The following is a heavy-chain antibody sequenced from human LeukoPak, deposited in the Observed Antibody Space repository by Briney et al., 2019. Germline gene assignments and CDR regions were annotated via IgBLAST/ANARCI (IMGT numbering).Heavy chain of an antibody. J-gene: IGHJ6*03. V-gene: IGHV4-34*01. Sequence: SETLSLTCGVYGGSFSGYYWSWIRQPPGKGLEWIGEINNSGRSNYKSSLKSRVTISEDTSKNQFSLKLSSVTAADTAVYYCARGRTYYYDSSGYLRYYYYYMDVWGKGTTVTVSS. CDR3: ARGRTYYYDSSGYLRYYYYYMDV. CDR2: INNSGRS. D-gene: IGHD3-22*01. CDR1: GGSFSGYY.